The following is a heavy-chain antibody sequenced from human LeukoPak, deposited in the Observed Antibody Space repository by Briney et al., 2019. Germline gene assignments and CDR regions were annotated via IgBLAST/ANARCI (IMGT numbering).Heavy chain of an antibody. V-gene: IGHV4-34*01. D-gene: IGHD4-17*01. J-gene: IGHJ5*02. CDR1: GGSISGYY. CDR2: INHSGST. Sequence: SETLSLTCTVSGGSISGYYWSWIRQPPGKGLEWIGEINHSGSTNYNPSLKSRVTISVDTSKNQFSLKLSSVTAADTAVYYCARGGTTVTTARKNWFDPWGQGTLVTVSS. CDR3: ARGGTTVTTARKNWFDP.